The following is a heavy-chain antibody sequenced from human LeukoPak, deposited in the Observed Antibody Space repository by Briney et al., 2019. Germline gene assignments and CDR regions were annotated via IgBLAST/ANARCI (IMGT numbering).Heavy chain of an antibody. CDR1: GESFSDYY. V-gene: IGHV4-34*01. J-gene: IGHJ4*02. CDR2: INHSGSS. CDR3: ARGGNYNSLNY. Sequence: SETLSLTCAVFGESFSDYYWSWIRQPPGKGLEWVGEINHSGSSNYNPSLKSRVTISVDMSKNQISLKLGSVTAADTAVYYCARGGNYNSLNYWGQGTLVTVSS. D-gene: IGHD5-24*01.